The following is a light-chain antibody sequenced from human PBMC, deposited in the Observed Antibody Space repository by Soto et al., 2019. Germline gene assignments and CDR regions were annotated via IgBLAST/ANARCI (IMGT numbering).Light chain of an antibody. V-gene: IGLV1-51*01. CDR2: DDN. J-gene: IGLJ2*01. CDR3: SSYTSSSTSVV. Sequence: QSVMTQPPSVSAAPGQKVTISCSGSSSNIGGNSVSWYQQLPGTAPKLLIYDDNKRPSGIPDRFSGSKSGTSATLGITGFQTGDEADYYCSSYTSSSTSVVFGGGTQLTVL. CDR1: SSNIGGNS.